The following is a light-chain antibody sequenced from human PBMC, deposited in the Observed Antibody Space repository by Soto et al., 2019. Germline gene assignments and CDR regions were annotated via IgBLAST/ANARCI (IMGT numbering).Light chain of an antibody. J-gene: IGLJ1*01. CDR3: FSYAGSTYV. CDR1: SSDVGGYSY. Sequence: QSVLPQPASVSGSPGQSITISCTGTSSDVGGYSYVSWYQQHPGKTPKLMIYEGTKRPSGVSNRFSGSKSGNTASLTISGLQAEDEADYYCFSYAGSTYVFGTGTKVT. CDR2: EGT. V-gene: IGLV2-23*01.